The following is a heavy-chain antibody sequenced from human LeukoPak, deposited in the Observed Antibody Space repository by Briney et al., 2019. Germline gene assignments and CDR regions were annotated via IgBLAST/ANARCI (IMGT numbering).Heavy chain of an antibody. CDR2: ISGSGGST. J-gene: IGHJ4*02. CDR3: AKTEYYDFWSGYYGFDY. CDR1: GFTFSSYA. Sequence: GGSLRLSCAASGFTFSSYAMSWVRQAPGKGLEWVSAISGSGGSTYYADSVKGRFTISRDNSKNTLYLQMNSLRAEDTAVYYCAKTEYYDFWSGYYGFDYWGQGTLVTVSS. D-gene: IGHD3-3*01. V-gene: IGHV3-23*01.